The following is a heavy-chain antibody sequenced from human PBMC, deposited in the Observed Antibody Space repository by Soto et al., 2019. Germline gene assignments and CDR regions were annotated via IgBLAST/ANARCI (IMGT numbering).Heavy chain of an antibody. CDR3: ARSFVIAVAGTVDY. J-gene: IGHJ4*02. V-gene: IGHV4-39*01. CDR1: GGSISSSSYY. D-gene: IGHD6-19*01. Sequence: PSETLSLTCTVSGGSISSSSYYWGWIRQPPGKGLEWIGSIYYSGSTYYNPSLKSRVTISVDTSKNQFSLKLSSVTAADTAVYYCARSFVIAVAGTVDYWGQGTLVTVSS. CDR2: IYYSGST.